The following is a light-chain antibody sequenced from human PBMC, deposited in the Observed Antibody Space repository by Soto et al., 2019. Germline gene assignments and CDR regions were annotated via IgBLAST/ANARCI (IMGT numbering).Light chain of an antibody. CDR3: CSFTGTTIGV. Sequence: QSVLTQPPSASGSPGQSVTISCTGTSSDVGRYNYVSWYQQYPGKAPKLMIYDVNKRPSEVPDRFSGSKSGNTASLTVSGLQAEDEADYYCCSFTGTTIGVFGGGTKVTVL. CDR2: DVN. J-gene: IGLJ2*01. V-gene: IGLV2-8*01. CDR1: SSDVGRYNY.